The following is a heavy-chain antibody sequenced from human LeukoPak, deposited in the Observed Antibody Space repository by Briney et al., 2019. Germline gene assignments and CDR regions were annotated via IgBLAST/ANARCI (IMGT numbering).Heavy chain of an antibody. CDR3: ARDETRRFDY. CDR1: GFTFSNYW. CDR2: IKEDGSEK. J-gene: IGHJ4*02. Sequence: PGGSLRLSCAASGFTFSNYWMTWVRQAPGKGLEWVANIKEDGSEKYYVDSVKGRFTISKDNAHNSLYLQMNSLRVKDTAVYYCARDETRRFDYWGQGTLVTVSS. V-gene: IGHV3-7*01.